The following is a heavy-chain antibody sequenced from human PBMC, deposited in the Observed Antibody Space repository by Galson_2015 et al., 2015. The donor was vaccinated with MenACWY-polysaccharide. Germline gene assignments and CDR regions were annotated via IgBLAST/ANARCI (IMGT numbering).Heavy chain of an antibody. Sequence: SLRLSCAASGFTFSSYWMHWVRQAPGKGLVWVSRINSDGSSTGYADSVKGRFTISRDNAKDTLYLQMNSLRAEDTAVHYCAGNPRLGYLDLWGRGTLVTVSS. CDR3: AGNPRLGYLDL. CDR1: GFTFSSYW. CDR2: INSDGSST. D-gene: IGHD2-21*01. V-gene: IGHV3-74*01. J-gene: IGHJ2*01.